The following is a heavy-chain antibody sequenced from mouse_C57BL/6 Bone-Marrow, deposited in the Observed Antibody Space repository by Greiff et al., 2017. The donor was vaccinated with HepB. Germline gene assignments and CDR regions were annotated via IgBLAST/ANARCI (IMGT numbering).Heavy chain of an antibody. J-gene: IGHJ2*01. CDR1: GFNIKNTY. CDR3: ASPYGSSYYFDY. CDR2: IDPANGNT. Sequence: EVNLVESVAELVRPGASVKLSCTASGFNIKNTYMHWVKQRPEQGLEWIGRIDPANGNTKYAPKFQGKATITADTSSNTAYLQLSSLTSEDTAIYYCASPYGSSYYFDYWGQGTTLTVSS. D-gene: IGHD1-1*01. V-gene: IGHV14-3*01.